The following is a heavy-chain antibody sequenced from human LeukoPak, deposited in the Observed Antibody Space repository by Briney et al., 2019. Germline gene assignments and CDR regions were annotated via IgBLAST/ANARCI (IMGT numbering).Heavy chain of an antibody. Sequence: GESLKISCQTFGFTFATNWIGWVRQMPGKGLDCLGVIYPGDSDTRYSPSFQGQVTISADKSISTAYLLWSSLKASDTAIYYCARGAHGSGFGIWGQGTMVTVSS. J-gene: IGHJ3*02. CDR3: ARGAHGSGFGI. CDR1: GFTFATNW. V-gene: IGHV5-51*01. CDR2: IYPGDSDT. D-gene: IGHD1-26*01.